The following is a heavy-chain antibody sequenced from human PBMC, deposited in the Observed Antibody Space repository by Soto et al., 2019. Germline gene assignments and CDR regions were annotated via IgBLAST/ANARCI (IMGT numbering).Heavy chain of an antibody. V-gene: IGHV4-30-4*01. CDR1: GGSISNGDYY. CDR3: ARVGHINWFDP. Sequence: SETLSLTCTVSGGSISNGDYYWSWIRQPPGKGLEWIGYIYYSGSTYYNPSLKSRVTISVDTSKNQFSLKLSSVTAADTAVYYCARVGHINWFDPWGQGTLVTVSS. CDR2: IYYSGST. J-gene: IGHJ5*02. D-gene: IGHD2-21*01.